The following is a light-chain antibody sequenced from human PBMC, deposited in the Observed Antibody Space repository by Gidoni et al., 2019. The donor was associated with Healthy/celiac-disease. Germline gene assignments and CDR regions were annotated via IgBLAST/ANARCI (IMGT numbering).Light chain of an antibody. CDR2: AAS. V-gene: IGKV1-39*01. Sequence: QMSQSPSSLSASVGHRVTITCRASQSISSYLNWYQQKPGKAPKLLIYAASSLQSGVPSRFSGSGSGTDFTLTISILQPEDFATYYCQQSYSTLFTFGPGTKVDIK. CDR1: QSISSY. J-gene: IGKJ3*01. CDR3: QQSYSTLFT.